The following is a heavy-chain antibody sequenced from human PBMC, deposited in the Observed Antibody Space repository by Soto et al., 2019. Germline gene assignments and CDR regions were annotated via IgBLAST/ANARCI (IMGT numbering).Heavy chain of an antibody. J-gene: IGHJ6*02. D-gene: IGHD3-3*01. CDR2: ISNTGNT. CDR3: ARCDFWSGLGHYGMDV. Sequence: PSETLSLTCAVSRGSGRSDNYYWSWIRQTPGKGLEWLGFISNTGNTKYSPSLKSRVTISLDTSKNHFSLRLTSVTAADTAVYYCARCDFWSGLGHYGMDVWGQGTTVTVSS. V-gene: IGHV4-61*03. CDR1: RGSGRSDNYY.